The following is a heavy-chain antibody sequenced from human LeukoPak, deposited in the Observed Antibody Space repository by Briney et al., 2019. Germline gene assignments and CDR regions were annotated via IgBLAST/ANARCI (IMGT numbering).Heavy chain of an antibody. Sequence: SETLSLTCTVSCGSISSYYWSWIRQPPGKGLEWIGYIYYSGSTNYNPSLKSRVTISVDTSKNQFSLKLSSVTAADTAVYYCASLGEMATMGFWGQGTLVTVSS. J-gene: IGHJ4*02. CDR3: ASLGEMATMGF. D-gene: IGHD5-24*01. CDR2: IYYSGST. CDR1: CGSISSYY. V-gene: IGHV4-59*08.